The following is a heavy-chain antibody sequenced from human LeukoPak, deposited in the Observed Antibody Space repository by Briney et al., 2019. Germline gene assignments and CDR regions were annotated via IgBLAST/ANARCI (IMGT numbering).Heavy chain of an antibody. V-gene: IGHV1-24*01. J-gene: IGHJ4*02. CDR1: GYTRTELS. CDR2: FDPEDGET. D-gene: IGHD3-9*01. Sequence: ASVKLYCKVSGYTRTELSMHWGRHAPAKGLGWMGGFDPEDGETIYAQKSHGRVTMTEDTSTDTAYMELSRLRSEDTAVYYCAPAGYYDILTGYRQYFDYWGQGTLVTVSS. CDR3: APAGYYDILTGYRQYFDY.